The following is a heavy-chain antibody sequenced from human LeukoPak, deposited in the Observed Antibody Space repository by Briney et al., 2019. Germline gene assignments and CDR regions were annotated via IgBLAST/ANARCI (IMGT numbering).Heavy chain of an antibody. J-gene: IGHJ4*02. CDR1: GFTFGDYA. D-gene: IGHD6-19*01. Sequence: PGGSLRLSCAASGFTFGDYAMHWVRQAPGKGLEWVSGISWNSGSIGYADSVKGRFTISRDNAKNSLYLQMNSLRAEDTALYYCAKGLAVADPYYFDYWGQGTLVTVSS. CDR3: AKGLAVADPYYFDY. V-gene: IGHV3-9*01. CDR2: ISWNSGSI.